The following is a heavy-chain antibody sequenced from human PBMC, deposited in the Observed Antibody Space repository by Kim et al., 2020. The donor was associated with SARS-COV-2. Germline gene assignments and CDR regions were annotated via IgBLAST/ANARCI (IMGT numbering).Heavy chain of an antibody. CDR3: AREGADPLTGLPHGMDV. Sequence: SETLSLTCTVSGGSISDDDLYWSWIRQSPGMGLEWIGHVDYSGHTFYNRSLRSRASISFDTSKKKLFLILNSVTAADTAMYYCAREGADPLTGLPHGMDVWGQGTTIPVSS. D-gene: IGHD3-9*01. J-gene: IGHJ6*02. V-gene: IGHV4-31*02. CDR2: VDYSGHT. CDR1: GGSISDDDLY.